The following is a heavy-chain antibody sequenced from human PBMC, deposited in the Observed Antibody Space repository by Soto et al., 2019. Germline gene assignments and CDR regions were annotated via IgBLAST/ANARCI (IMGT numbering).Heavy chain of an antibody. Sequence: GQSLKISCAASGCTFSSYAMNWVRQAPGKGLEWVSAISGSGGSTYYADSVKGRFTISRDNSKNTLYLQMSSLRAEDTAVYYCAKAVIPNRYYFDYWGQGTLVPVSS. V-gene: IGHV3-23*01. CDR3: AKAVIPNRYYFDY. J-gene: IGHJ4*02. CDR1: GCTFSSYA. D-gene: IGHD3-22*01. CDR2: ISGSGGST.